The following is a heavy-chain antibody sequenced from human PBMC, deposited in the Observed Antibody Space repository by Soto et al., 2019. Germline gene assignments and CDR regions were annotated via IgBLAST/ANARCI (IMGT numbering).Heavy chain of an antibody. CDR2: LTGSGVST. J-gene: IGHJ5*02. V-gene: IGHV3-23*01. CDR3: AKDRYVFWFDP. CDR1: GFTFSSHA. D-gene: IGHD3-16*02. Sequence: EVQLLESGGGLVQPGGSLRLSCAASGFTFSSHAMSWVRQAPGKGLEWVSALTGSGVSTYYADSVKGRFIISRVNSKSTLYLQMNSLRVEDTAVYYCAKDRYVFWFDPWGQGTLVTVSS.